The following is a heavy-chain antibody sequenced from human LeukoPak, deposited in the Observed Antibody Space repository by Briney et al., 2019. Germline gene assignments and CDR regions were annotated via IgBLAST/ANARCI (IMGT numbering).Heavy chain of an antibody. V-gene: IGHV3-53*01. J-gene: IGHJ4*02. CDR1: GFTVSRNY. CDR2: IYSGGST. D-gene: IGHD1-26*01. CDR3: ATHSGSYYYFDF. Sequence: PGGSLRLSCAASGFTVSRNYMSWVRQAPGKGLQWVSVIYSGGSTYYADSVKGRFTISRDNSKNTLCLQMNSLRAEDTAVYYCATHSGSYYYFDFWGQGTLVTVSS.